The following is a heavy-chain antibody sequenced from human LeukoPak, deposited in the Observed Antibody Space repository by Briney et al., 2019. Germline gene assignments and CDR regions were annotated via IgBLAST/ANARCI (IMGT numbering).Heavy chain of an antibody. CDR2: INPNSGGT. D-gene: IGHD3-22*01. CDR1: GYTFTGYY. Sequence: GASVKVSCKASGYTFTGYYMHWVRQAPGQGLEWMGWINPNSGGTNYAQKFQGRVTMTRNTSISTAYMELSSLRSEDTAVYYCARGDSRHRKYYFDYWGQGTLVTVSS. V-gene: IGHV1-2*02. J-gene: IGHJ4*02. CDR3: ARGDSRHRKYYFDY.